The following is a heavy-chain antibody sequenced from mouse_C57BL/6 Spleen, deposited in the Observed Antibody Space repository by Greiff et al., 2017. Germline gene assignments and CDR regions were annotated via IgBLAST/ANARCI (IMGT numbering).Heavy chain of an antibody. CDR1: GYAFSSSW. Sequence: VQLQQSGPELVKPGASVKISCKASGYAFSSSWMNWVKQRPGKGLEWIGRIYPGDGDTNYNGKFKGKATLTADKSSSTAYMQLSSLTSEDSAVYFCARHYGSTRSYWYFDVWGTGATVTVSS. CDR2: IYPGDGDT. J-gene: IGHJ1*03. CDR3: ARHYGSTRSYWYFDV. D-gene: IGHD1-1*01. V-gene: IGHV1-82*01.